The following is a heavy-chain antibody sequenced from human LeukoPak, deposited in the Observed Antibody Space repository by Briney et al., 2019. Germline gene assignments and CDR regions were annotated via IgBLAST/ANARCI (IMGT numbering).Heavy chain of an antibody. J-gene: IGHJ4*02. CDR2: INKDGSVQ. Sequence: GGSLRLSCAASGFTFSSYWMTWVRQAPGKGLEWVANINKDGSVQYYVDSVKGRFTISRDSAKNSVYLQMNSLRAEDTAIYNCARIGYSSSSLDLWGRGTLVTVSS. CDR1: GFTFSSYW. V-gene: IGHV3-7*03. D-gene: IGHD6-6*01. CDR3: ARIGYSSSSLDL.